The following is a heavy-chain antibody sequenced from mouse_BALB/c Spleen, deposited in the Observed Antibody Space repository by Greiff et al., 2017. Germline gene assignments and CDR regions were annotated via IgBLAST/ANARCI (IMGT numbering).Heavy chain of an antibody. D-gene: IGHD1-1*01. V-gene: IGHV1S22*01. J-gene: IGHJ1*01. CDR2: IYPGSGST. Sequence: QQRHGQGLEWIGNIYPGSGSTNYDEKFKSKGTLTVDTSSSTAYMHLSSLTSEDSAVYYCTRSPFYGGGFYWYFDVWGAGTTVTVSS. CDR3: TRSPFYGGGFYWYFDV.